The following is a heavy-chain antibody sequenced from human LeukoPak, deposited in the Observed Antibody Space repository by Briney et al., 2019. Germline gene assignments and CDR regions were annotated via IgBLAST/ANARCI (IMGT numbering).Heavy chain of an antibody. CDR2: LSAGGGGA. CDR3: AREGSGRTFNFDY. J-gene: IGHJ4*02. V-gene: IGHV3-23*01. D-gene: IGHD3-10*01. Sequence: GGSLRLSCAASGFTFSNYAMSWVRQAPGKGLQWVSALSAGGGGAFYADSVKGRFTISRDNTKNTLFLQMNNLRAEDTALYYCAREGSGRTFNFDYWGQGTQVTVSS. CDR1: GFTFSNYA.